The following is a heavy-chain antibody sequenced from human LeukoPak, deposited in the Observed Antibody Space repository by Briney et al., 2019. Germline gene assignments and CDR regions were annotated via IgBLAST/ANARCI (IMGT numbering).Heavy chain of an antibody. CDR3: ARALYYYDSSGYYPAY. CDR1: GFTFSSYG. V-gene: IGHV3-21*05. CDR2: ISSSSYT. Sequence: PGRSLRLSCAASGFTFSSYGIHWVRQAPGKGLEWVSYISSSSYTNYADSVKGRFTISRDNAKNSLYLQMNSLRAEDTAVYYCARALYYYDSSGYYPAYWGQGTLVTVSS. J-gene: IGHJ4*02. D-gene: IGHD3-22*01.